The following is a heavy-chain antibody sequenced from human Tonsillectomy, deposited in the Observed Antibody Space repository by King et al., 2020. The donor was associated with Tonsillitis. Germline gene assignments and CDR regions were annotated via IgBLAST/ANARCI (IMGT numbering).Heavy chain of an antibody. CDR3: GKWVAGSVDY. Sequence: VQLVESGAEVKKPGESLKISCKGSGFTFTSSWIAWVRQMPGKGLEWMGSFFPGDSDIRYGPSFQGQVTLSADKSLNTAYLEWSSLKASDTAVYYCGKWVAGSVDYWGQGTLVTVSS. D-gene: IGHD1-26*01. J-gene: IGHJ4*02. CDR2: FFPGDSDI. V-gene: IGHV5-51*03. CDR1: GFTFTSSW.